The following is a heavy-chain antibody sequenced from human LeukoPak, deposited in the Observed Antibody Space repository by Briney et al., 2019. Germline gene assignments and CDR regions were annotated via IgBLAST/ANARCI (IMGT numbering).Heavy chain of an antibody. V-gene: IGHV1-2*06. CDR2: INPNSGGT. CDR1: GYTFTGYY. Sequence: ASVKVSCKASGYTFTGYYMHWVRQAPGQGLEWMGRINPNSGGTNYAQKFQGRVTMTRDTSISTAYMELSRLRSDDTAVYYCARGRRTPTYYYGSGSYGLDYWGQGTLVTVSS. J-gene: IGHJ4*02. D-gene: IGHD3-10*01. CDR3: ARGRRTPTYYYGSGSYGLDY.